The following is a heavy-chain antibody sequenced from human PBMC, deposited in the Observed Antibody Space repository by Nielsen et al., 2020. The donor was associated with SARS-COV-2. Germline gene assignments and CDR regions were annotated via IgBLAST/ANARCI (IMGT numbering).Heavy chain of an antibody. CDR1: GFTFDDYG. D-gene: IGHD3-22*01. CDR3: AKDMGDSSGYYRG. J-gene: IGHJ4*02. V-gene: IGHV3-9*01. CDR2: ISWNSGSI. Sequence: SLKISCAASGFTFDDYGMSWVRHAPGKGLEWVSGISWNSGSIGYADSVKGRFTISRDNSKNTLYLQMNSLRAEDTALYYCAKDMGDSSGYYRGWGQGTLVTVSS.